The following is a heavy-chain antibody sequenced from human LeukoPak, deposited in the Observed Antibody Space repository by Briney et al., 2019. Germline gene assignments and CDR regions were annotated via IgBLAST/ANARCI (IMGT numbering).Heavy chain of an antibody. Sequence: PGGSLRLSCAASGFTFSSYAMSWVRQAPGKGLEWVSAISGSGGSTYYADSVKGRFTISRDNSKNTLYLQMNSLRAEDTAVYYCAKDCIVGATTTTCFDYWGQGTLVTVSS. CDR1: GFTFSSYA. CDR3: AKDCIVGATTTTCFDY. CDR2: ISGSGGST. D-gene: IGHD1-26*01. J-gene: IGHJ4*02. V-gene: IGHV3-23*01.